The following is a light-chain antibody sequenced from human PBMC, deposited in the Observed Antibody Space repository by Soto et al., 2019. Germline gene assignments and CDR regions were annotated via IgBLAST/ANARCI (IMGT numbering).Light chain of an antibody. CDR2: KAS. J-gene: IGKJ1*01. CDR3: QQRSSWPT. CDR1: QSISSW. V-gene: IGKV1-5*03. Sequence: DIQMTQSTSTLSASVGDRVTITCRASQSISSWLAWYQQKPGKAPKLLIYKASSLESGVPSRFSGSGSGTDFTLTISSLEPEDFAVYYCQQRSSWPTFGQGTKVAI.